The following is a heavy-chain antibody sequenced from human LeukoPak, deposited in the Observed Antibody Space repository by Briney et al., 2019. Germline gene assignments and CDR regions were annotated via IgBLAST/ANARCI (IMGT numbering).Heavy chain of an antibody. Sequence: GRSLRLSCAASGFTFSSYGMHWVRQAPGKGLEWVAVISYDGSNKYYADSVKGRFTISRDNSKNTLSLQMNSLRAEDTAVYYCGISPYHVFDIWGQGTMVTVSS. CDR2: ISYDGSNK. J-gene: IGHJ3*02. CDR1: GFTFSSYG. V-gene: IGHV3-30*03. CDR3: GISPYHVFDI. D-gene: IGHD2-21*01.